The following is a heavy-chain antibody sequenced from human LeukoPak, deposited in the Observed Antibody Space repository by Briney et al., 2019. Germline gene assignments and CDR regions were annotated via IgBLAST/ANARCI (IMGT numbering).Heavy chain of an antibody. D-gene: IGHD1-1*01. V-gene: IGHV3-13*01. CDR3: ARVAKERVGGVYYFDY. J-gene: IGHJ4*02. Sequence: GGSLRLSCAASGFTSSDYDTYWVRQATGKGLEWVSAIGTAGDTYYTGSVKGRFTISRENAKNSLYLQVNSLRAGDTAVYYCARVAKERVGGVYYFDYWGQGTLVTVSS. CDR2: IGTAGDT. CDR1: GFTSSDYD.